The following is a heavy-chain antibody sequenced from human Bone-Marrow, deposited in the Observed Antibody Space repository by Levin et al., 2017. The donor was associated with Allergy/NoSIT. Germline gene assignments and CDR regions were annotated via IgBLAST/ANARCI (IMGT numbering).Heavy chain of an antibody. CDR2: ISRSGGST. CDR1: GFNFSNYA. J-gene: IGHJ4*02. D-gene: IGHD3-3*01. V-gene: IGHV3-23*01. CDR3: AKGHDFWSGYFDY. Sequence: GGSLRLSCAASGFNFSNYAMSWVRQVPGKGLEWVSAISRSGGSTYYADSVMGRFTISRDNSKNTVYLQMNSLRAEDTAVYYCAKGHDFWSGYFDYWGQGTLVTVSS.